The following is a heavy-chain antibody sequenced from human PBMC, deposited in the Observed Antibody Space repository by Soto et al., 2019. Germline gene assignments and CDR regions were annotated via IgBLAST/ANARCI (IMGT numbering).Heavy chain of an antibody. Sequence: ASVKVSCKASGGTFSSYAISWVRQAPGQGLEWMGGIIPIFGTANYAQKFQGRVTITADESTSTAYMELSSLSSEDTAVYYCVSSSYYYYMDVWGKGTTVTVSS. J-gene: IGHJ6*03. CDR2: IIPIFGTA. V-gene: IGHV1-69*13. CDR3: VSSSYYYYMDV. CDR1: GGTFSSYA. D-gene: IGHD6-6*01.